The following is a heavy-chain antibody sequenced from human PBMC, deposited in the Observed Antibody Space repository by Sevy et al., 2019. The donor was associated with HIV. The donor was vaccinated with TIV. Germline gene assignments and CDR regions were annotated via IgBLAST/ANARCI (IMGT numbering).Heavy chain of an antibody. CDR2: ISTGSFYI. J-gene: IGHJ4*02. D-gene: IGHD3-22*01. V-gene: IGHV3-21*01. CDR3: ARDIRRGSGYVDY. CDR1: GFTFSSYS. Sequence: GGSLRLSCAASGFTFSSYSMNWVRQAPGKGLEWVSSISTGSFYIYYADSVKGRFTISRDNAKNSVYLQMNSLRAEDTAVYYCARDIRRGSGYVDYWGQGTLVTVSS.